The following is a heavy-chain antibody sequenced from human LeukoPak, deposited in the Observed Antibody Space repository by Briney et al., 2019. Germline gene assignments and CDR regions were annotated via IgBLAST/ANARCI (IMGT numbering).Heavy chain of an antibody. D-gene: IGHD5/OR15-5a*01. J-gene: IGHJ4*02. CDR3: ARDKVSGPTLLDY. CDR2: IKQDGSEF. CDR1: GFTFSNYW. V-gene: IGHV3-7*01. Sequence: GGSLRLSCAASGFTFSNYWMSWVRQVPGKRLEWVANIKQDGSEFYYVDSVKGRFTISRDNAKNSLDLQMNSLRVEDTAIYYCARDKVSGPTLLDYWGQGTLVTVSS.